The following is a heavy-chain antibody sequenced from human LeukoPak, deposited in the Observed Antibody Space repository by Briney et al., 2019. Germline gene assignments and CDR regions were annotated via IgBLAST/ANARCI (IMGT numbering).Heavy chain of an antibody. V-gene: IGHV3-21*01. CDR3: ARDQEITMIVVAVGFDY. CDR2: ISSSSSYI. J-gene: IGHJ4*02. Sequence: NPGGSLRLSCAASGFTFSSYWMNWVRQAPGKGLEWVSSISSSSSYIYYADSVKGRFTISRDNAKNSLYLQMNSLRAEDTAVYYCARDQEITMIVVAVGFDYWGQGTLVTVSS. D-gene: IGHD3-22*01. CDR1: GFTFSSYW.